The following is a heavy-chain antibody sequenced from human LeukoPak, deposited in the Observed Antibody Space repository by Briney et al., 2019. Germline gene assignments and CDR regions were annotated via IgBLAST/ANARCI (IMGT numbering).Heavy chain of an antibody. J-gene: IGHJ4*02. CDR3: ARDPAISPVVGATGLGFDY. V-gene: IGHV1-46*01. CDR1: GYTFTSYY. Sequence: ASVKVSCKASGYTFTSYYMHWVRQAPGQGLEWMGIINPSGRSTSYAQKFQGRVTMTRDTSTSTVYMELSSLRSEDTAVYYCARDPAISPVVGATGLGFDYWGQGTLVTVSS. D-gene: IGHD1-26*01. CDR2: INPSGRST.